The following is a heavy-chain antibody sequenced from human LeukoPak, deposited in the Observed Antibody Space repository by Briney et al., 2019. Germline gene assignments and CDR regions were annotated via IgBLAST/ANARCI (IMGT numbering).Heavy chain of an antibody. CDR1: GFTFSSYT. CDR2: MSNDGSNK. V-gene: IGHV3-30*01. Sequence: GRSLRLSCAASGFTFSSYTVHWVRQAPGKGLDWVAVMSNDGSNKYYADSVKGRFTISRDNSKNTLYLQMNSLRAEDTAVYYCANPSRGGWSHPQDYWGQGTLVTVSS. J-gene: IGHJ4*02. CDR3: ANPSRGGWSHPQDY. D-gene: IGHD6-19*01.